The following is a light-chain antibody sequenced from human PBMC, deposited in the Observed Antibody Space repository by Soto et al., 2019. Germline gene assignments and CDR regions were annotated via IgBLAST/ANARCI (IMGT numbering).Light chain of an antibody. CDR1: QSISSRY. Sequence: EIVLTQSPGPLSLSPGESATLSCTSSQSISSRYLAWYQQKPGQAPRLIIYGASSRATGIPDRFSGSGSGTDFTLTISRLEPEDVAVFYCQQYGNTPWTFGQGTKVDIK. CDR2: GAS. CDR3: QQYGNTPWT. J-gene: IGKJ1*01. V-gene: IGKV3-20*01.